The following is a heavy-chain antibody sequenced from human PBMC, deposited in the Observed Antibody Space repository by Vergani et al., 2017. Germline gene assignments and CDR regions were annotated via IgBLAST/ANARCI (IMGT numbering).Heavy chain of an antibody. D-gene: IGHD3-16*02. CDR2: NYYSGST. CDR3: ASNGDYVWGSYRYTGVFDY. J-gene: IGHJ4*02. CDR1: GGPISSYY. Sequence: QVQLQESGPGLVKPSETLSLTCTVSGGPISSYYWSWIRQPPGKGLGWIGYNYYSGSTNYNPSLKSRVTISVDTSKNQFSLKLSSVTAADTAVYYCASNGDYVWGSYRYTGVFDYWGQGTLVTVSS. V-gene: IGHV4-59*08.